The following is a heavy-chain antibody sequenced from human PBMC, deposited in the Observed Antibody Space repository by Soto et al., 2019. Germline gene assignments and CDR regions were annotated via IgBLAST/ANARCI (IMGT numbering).Heavy chain of an antibody. CDR1: GFTFRMYW. CDR2: IQQDGSEK. D-gene: IGHD3-10*01. Sequence: EVQLVESGGGLVQPGGSLRLSCAASGFTFRMYWMSWVRQAPGKGLEWVANIQQDGSEKNYVDSVKGRFTISRDNAKNSLSLQMNSLRAEDTAVYYCARDPYQSCNYYGSEFDYWGQGTLVTVTS. V-gene: IGHV3-7*01. J-gene: IGHJ4*02. CDR3: ARDPYQSCNYYGSEFDY.